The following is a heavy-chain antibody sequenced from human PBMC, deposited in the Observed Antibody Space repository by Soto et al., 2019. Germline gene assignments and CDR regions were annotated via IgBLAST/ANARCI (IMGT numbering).Heavy chain of an antibody. V-gene: IGHV3-7*01. CDR2: IKQDGSEK. CDR1: GFTFSSYW. CDR3: VREPYGENGYFDF. Sequence: GGSLRLSCASSGFTFSSYWMSLVRQAPGKGLEWVANIKQDGSEKYYVDSVRGRFTISRDNAKNSLYLQMNSLRAGDTAVYYCVREPYGENGYFDFWGHGTLVTVSS. J-gene: IGHJ4*01. D-gene: IGHD4-17*01.